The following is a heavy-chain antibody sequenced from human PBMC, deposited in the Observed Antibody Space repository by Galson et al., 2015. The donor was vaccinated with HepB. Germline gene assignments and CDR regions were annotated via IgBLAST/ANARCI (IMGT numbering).Heavy chain of an antibody. CDR3: ARDFWSGYYKGAY. V-gene: IGHV3-49*03. CDR1: GFTFGDYA. D-gene: IGHD3-3*01. J-gene: IGHJ4*02. Sequence: SLRLSCAGSGFTFGDYAMNWFRQAPGKGLEWVGFIRSKAYGGTTEYAASVKGRFTISRDDSKSIAYLQINSLKTEDTAVYYCARDFWSGYYKGAYWGQGTLVTVSS. CDR2: IRSKAYGGTT.